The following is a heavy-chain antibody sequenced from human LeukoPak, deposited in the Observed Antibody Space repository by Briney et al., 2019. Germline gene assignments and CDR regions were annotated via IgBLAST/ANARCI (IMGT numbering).Heavy chain of an antibody. J-gene: IGHJ3*02. Sequence: GGSLRLSCAASGFTFSSYAMSWVRQAPGKGLEWVSAISGSGGSTYYADSVKGRFTISRDNSKNTLYLQMNSLRAEDTAVYYCAKAPTITIFGVAQDAFDIWGQGTMVTVSS. CDR3: AKAPTITIFGVAQDAFDI. CDR1: GFTFSSYA. D-gene: IGHD3-3*01. V-gene: IGHV3-23*01. CDR2: ISGSGGST.